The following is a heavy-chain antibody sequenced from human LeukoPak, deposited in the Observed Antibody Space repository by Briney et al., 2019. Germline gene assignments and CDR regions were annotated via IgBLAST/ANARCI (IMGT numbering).Heavy chain of an antibody. CDR2: INPNSGGT. Sequence: GASVKVSCKASGYTFTGYYMHWVRQAPGQGLEWMGWINPNSGGTNYAQKFQGRVTMTRDTSISTAYMELSRLRSDDTAVHYCARDHDSSGYYLIFDYWGQGTLVTVSS. CDR3: ARDHDSSGYYLIFDY. CDR1: GYTFTGYY. V-gene: IGHV1-2*02. D-gene: IGHD3-22*01. J-gene: IGHJ4*02.